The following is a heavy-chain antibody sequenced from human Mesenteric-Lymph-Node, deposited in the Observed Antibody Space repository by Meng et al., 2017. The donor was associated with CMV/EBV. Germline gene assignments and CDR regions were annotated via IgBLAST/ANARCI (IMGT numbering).Heavy chain of an antibody. J-gene: IGHJ4*02. V-gene: IGHV4-34*01. Sequence: HGRLRQWGAGWFKHSETLSINSPVYGGSFSGYYWSWIRQHPGKGLEWIGEINQSGSTNYNPSLKSRVTISVDTSKNQFSLKLSSVTAADTAVYYCARHQRWLKSEGGFNYWGQGTLVTVSS. CDR2: INQSGST. CDR3: ARHQRWLKSEGGFNY. CDR1: GGSFSGYY. D-gene: IGHD4-23*01.